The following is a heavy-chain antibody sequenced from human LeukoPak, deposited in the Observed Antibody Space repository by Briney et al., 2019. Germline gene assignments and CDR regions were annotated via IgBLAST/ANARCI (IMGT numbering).Heavy chain of an antibody. CDR3: TTEPYYYDGSGHSV. CDR1: GFTFSNAW. V-gene: IGHV3-15*01. J-gene: IGHJ4*02. CDR2: IKSKTDGGTT. Sequence: GGSLRLSCAASGFTFSNAWMSWVRQAPGKGLEWVGRIKSKTDGGTTDYAAPLKGRFTISRDDSKNTLYLQMNSLKTEDTAVYYCTTEPYYYDGSGHSVWGQGTLVTVSS. D-gene: IGHD3-22*01.